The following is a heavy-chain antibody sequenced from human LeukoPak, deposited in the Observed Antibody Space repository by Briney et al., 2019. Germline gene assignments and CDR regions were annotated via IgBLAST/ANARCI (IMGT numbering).Heavy chain of an antibody. D-gene: IGHD3-3*01. V-gene: IGHV4-4*09. Sequence: PSETLSPTCTVSGGSISSYYWSWIRQPPGKGLEWIGYIYTSGSTNYNPSLKSRVTISVDTSKNQFSLELSSVTAADTAVYYCARSYYDFWSGYLDYWGQGTLVTVSS. J-gene: IGHJ4*02. CDR2: IYTSGST. CDR3: ARSYYDFWSGYLDY. CDR1: GGSISSYY.